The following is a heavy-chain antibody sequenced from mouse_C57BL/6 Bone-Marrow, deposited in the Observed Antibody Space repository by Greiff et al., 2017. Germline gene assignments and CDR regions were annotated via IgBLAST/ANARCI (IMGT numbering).Heavy chain of an antibody. CDR2: IYPGSGNT. CDR1: GYSFTSYY. CDR3: ARRNYNAMDY. V-gene: IGHV1-66*01. D-gene: IGHD2-12*01. Sequence: QVQLQQSGPELVKPGASVKISCKASGYSFTSYYIHWVKQRPGQGLEWIGWIYPGSGNTKYNEKFKGKATLTADTSSSTAYMQLSSLTSEDSAVYYCARRNYNAMDYWGQGTSVTVSS. J-gene: IGHJ4*01.